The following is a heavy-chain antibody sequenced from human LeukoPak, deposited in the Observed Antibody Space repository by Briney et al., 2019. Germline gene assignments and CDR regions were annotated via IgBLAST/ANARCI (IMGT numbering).Heavy chain of an antibody. D-gene: IGHD6-25*01. Sequence: PGGSLRLSCAASGFTFRSYWMTWVRQAPGKGLEWVANIKQDGSEKYYVDSVKGRFTISRDSAKNSLYLQMNSLRAEDTAVYYCARGSGIAPAGYFHSYGMDVWGQGTTVTVSS. CDR1: GFTFRSYW. V-gene: IGHV3-7*01. J-gene: IGHJ6*02. CDR2: IKQDGSEK. CDR3: ARGSGIAPAGYFHSYGMDV.